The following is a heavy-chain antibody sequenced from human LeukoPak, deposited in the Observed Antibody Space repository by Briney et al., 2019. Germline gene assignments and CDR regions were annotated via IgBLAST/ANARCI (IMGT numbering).Heavy chain of an antibody. J-gene: IGHJ4*02. CDR1: GGSFSGSY. CDR2: IYYSGST. V-gene: IGHV4-34*01. Sequence: SETLSLTCAVYGGSFSGSYWSWIRQPPGKGLEWIGSIYYSGSTYYNPSLKSRVTISVDTSKNQFSLKLSSVTAADTAVYYCARHVQQVVTAIQGLVGLGNFDYWGQGTLVTVSS. D-gene: IGHD2-21*02. CDR3: ARHVQQVVTAIQGLVGLGNFDY.